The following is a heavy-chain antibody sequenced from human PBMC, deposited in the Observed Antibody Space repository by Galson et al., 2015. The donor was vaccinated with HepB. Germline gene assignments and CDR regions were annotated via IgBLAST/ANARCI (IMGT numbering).Heavy chain of an antibody. V-gene: IGHV5-51*01. Sequence: QSGAEVKKPGESLKISCRGSGYSFTSYWIGWVRQMPGKGLEWMGIIYPGDSDTRYSPSFQGQVTISADKSISTAYLQWSSLKASDTAMYYCARARYRYGGYDHFDYWGQGTLVTVSS. CDR2: IYPGDSDT. CDR3: ARARYRYGGYDHFDY. J-gene: IGHJ4*02. CDR1: GYSFTSYW. D-gene: IGHD5-12*01.